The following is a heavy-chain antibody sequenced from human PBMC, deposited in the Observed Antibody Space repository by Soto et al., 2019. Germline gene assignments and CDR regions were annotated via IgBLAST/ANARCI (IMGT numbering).Heavy chain of an antibody. D-gene: IGHD1-1*01. CDR2: ICSGGGT. Sequence: PWGSLRLSCAASGFTVRSNCMSWVRQAPGKGLEWVSVICSGGGTYYADSVKGRFTISRDNSKNTQFLQMNSLRAEDTAVYYSARETNLPSPAAFDIWGQGTMVTVSS. CDR1: GFTVRSNC. CDR3: ARETNLPSPAAFDI. J-gene: IGHJ3*02. V-gene: IGHV3-53*01.